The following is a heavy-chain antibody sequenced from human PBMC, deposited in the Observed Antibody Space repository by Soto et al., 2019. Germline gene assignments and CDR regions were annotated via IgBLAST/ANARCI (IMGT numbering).Heavy chain of an antibody. V-gene: IGHV1-69*12. CDR2: ISPIYGTA. D-gene: IGHD3-3*01. Sequence: QAQLVQSGAEVTKPGSSVKVSCKASGFSFGGYFFSWVRQAPGQGLEWLGGISPIYGTANYAPNFQGRVTITADEVTSTVYMELRGLNSEDTAVFSCARVFGGLDVWGQGTTVTVSS. CDR1: GFSFGGYF. CDR3: ARVFGGLDV. J-gene: IGHJ6*02.